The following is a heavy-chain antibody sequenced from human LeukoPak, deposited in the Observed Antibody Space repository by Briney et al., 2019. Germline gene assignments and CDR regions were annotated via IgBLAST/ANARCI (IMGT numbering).Heavy chain of an antibody. D-gene: IGHD2-21*01. V-gene: IGHV3-11*04. CDR3: ARSLAYCGGDCYSGAFDI. Sequence: GGSLRLSCAASGFTFSDYYMSWIRQAPGKGLGWVSYISSSGRTIYYADSVKGRFTISRDNAKNSLYLQMNSLRAEDTAVYYCARSLAYCGGDCYSGAFDIWGQGTMVTVSS. CDR1: GFTFSDYY. J-gene: IGHJ3*02. CDR2: ISSSGRTI.